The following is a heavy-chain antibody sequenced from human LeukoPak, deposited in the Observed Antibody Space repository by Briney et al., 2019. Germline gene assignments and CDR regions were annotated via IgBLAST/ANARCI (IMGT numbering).Heavy chain of an antibody. V-gene: IGHV3-53*01. CDR1: GFTVSSNY. CDR2: IYSGGST. D-gene: IGHD2-21*02. Sequence: GGSLRLSCAASGFTVSSNYMSWVRQAPGKGLEWVSVIYSGGSTYYADSVKGRFTISRDNSKNTLYLQMNSLRAEDTAVYYCARGVTWDYFVYWGQGALVTVSS. J-gene: IGHJ4*02. CDR3: ARGVTWDYFVY.